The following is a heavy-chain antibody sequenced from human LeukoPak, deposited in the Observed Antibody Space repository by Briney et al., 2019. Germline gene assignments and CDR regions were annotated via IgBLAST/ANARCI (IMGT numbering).Heavy chain of an antibody. J-gene: IGHJ4*02. Sequence: GASVKVSCKASGYTFTSYGISWVRQAPGQGLEWMGWISAYNGNTNYAQKLQGRVTMTTDTSTSTAYMELRSLRSDDTAVYYCAVSLRLGELSTYPPVNYWGQGTLVTVSS. CDR3: AVSLRLGELSTYPPVNY. D-gene: IGHD3-16*02. V-gene: IGHV1-18*01. CDR2: ISAYNGNT. CDR1: GYTFTSYG.